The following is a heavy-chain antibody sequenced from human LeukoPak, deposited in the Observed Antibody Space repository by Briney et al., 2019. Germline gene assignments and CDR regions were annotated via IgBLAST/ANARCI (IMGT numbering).Heavy chain of an antibody. V-gene: IGHV1-2*02. CDR2: INPNSGGT. CDR1: GYTFTGYY. Sequence: ASVKVSCKASGYTFTGYYMHWVRQAPGQGLEWMGWINPNSGGTNYAQKFQGRVTMTRDTSISTAYMELSRLRSDDTAVYYCARPPLYSSGCFDYRGQGTLVTVSS. J-gene: IGHJ4*02. D-gene: IGHD6-19*01. CDR3: ARPPLYSSGCFDY.